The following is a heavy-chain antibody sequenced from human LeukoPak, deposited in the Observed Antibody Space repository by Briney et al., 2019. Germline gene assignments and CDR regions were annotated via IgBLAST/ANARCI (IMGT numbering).Heavy chain of an antibody. D-gene: IGHD2-2*01. CDR2: IIPIFGTA. J-gene: IGHJ5*02. CDR1: GGTFSSYA. CDR3: ARDTEPSIVPAASGWFDP. V-gene: IGHV1-69*13. Sequence: ASVKVSCKASGGTFSSYAISWVRQAPGQGLEWMGGIIPIFGTANYAQKFQGRVTITADESTSTAYMELSSLRSEDTAVYYCARDTEPSIVPAASGWFDPWGQGTLVTVSS.